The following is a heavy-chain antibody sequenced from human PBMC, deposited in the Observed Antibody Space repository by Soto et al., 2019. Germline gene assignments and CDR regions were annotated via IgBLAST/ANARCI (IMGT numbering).Heavy chain of an antibody. V-gene: IGHV3-23*03. Sequence: EVQLLESGGGLVQPGGSLTLSCAASGFTFSDYTMSWVRQAPGKVLECVSVILSDHNPYYADSVRGRFTISRDNSKNTLYLEMNSLRAKDTAVYYCARRTSCYFGYWGPGTLVTVSS. J-gene: IGHJ4*02. CDR3: ARRTSCYFGY. CDR1: GFTFSDYT. D-gene: IGHD2-2*01. CDR2: ILSDHNP.